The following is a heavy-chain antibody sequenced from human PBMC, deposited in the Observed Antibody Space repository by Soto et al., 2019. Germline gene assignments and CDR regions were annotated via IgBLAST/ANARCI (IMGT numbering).Heavy chain of an antibody. Sequence: HPGGSLRLSCTASGFTFGDYAMSWFRQAPGKGLEWVGFIRSKAYGGTTEYAASVKGRFTISRDDSKSIAYLQMNSLKTEDTAVYYCTRSPPVVTPFWFDPWDQGTLVTVSS. CDR3: TRSPPVVTPFWFDP. D-gene: IGHD2-21*02. J-gene: IGHJ5*02. CDR1: GFTFGDYA. V-gene: IGHV3-49*03. CDR2: IRSKAYGGTT.